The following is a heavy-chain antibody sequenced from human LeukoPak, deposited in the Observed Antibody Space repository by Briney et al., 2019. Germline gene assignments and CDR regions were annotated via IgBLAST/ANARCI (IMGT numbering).Heavy chain of an antibody. D-gene: IGHD3-22*01. CDR1: GFTFSSYA. V-gene: IGHV3-23*01. J-gene: IGHJ6*02. Sequence: GGSLRLSCAASGFTFSSYAMSWVRQAPGKGLEWVSAISGSGGSTYYADSVKGRFTISRDNVKNALYLQMNSLRPEDTALYHCAKDLSSAITSALVLDVWGQGTTVIVSS. CDR3: AKDLSSAITSALVLDV. CDR2: ISGSGGST.